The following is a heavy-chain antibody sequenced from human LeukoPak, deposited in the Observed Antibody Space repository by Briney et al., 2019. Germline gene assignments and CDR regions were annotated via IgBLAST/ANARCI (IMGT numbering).Heavy chain of an antibody. CDR1: GYTFTRYY. D-gene: IGHD3/OR15-3a*01. J-gene: IGHJ4*02. CDR3: ARTQDWSHIANFDS. Sequence: ASVKVSCKASGYTFTRYYMHWVRQAPGQGLGWMGVSNPSGGRTSYAQKFQGRVTMTRDTSTSTVYMELSSLRSEDPAVYYCARTQDWSHIANFDSWGQGTLVTVSS. V-gene: IGHV1-46*01. CDR2: SNPSGGRT.